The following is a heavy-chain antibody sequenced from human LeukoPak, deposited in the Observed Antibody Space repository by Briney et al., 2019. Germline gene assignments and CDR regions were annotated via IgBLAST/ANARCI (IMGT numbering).Heavy chain of an antibody. D-gene: IGHD6-13*01. J-gene: IGHJ3*02. CDR3: ARDKRGYSSSWGYAFDI. CDR2: IYYSGST. V-gene: IGHV4-39*07. CDR1: GGSISSSSYY. Sequence: PSETLSLTCTVSGGSISSSSYYWGWIRQPPGKGLEWIGSIYYSGSTYYNPSLKSRVTISVDTSKNQFSLKLSSVTAADTAVYYCARDKRGYSSSWGYAFDIWGQGTMVTVSS.